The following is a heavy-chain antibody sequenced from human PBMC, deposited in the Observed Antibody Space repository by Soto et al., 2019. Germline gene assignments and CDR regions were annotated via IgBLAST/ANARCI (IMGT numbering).Heavy chain of an antibody. CDR2: ISGRGGST. Sequence: PGGSLRLSCAPSGLTFSSYAISWVRQAPGKGQEWVSAISGRGGSTYYADTVKGRFTISRDNSKNTLYLQMNSLRAADTAVYYCASVGQYYYGNNWFAPWGQGTLVTVYS. CDR1: GLTFSSYA. V-gene: IGHV3-23*01. CDR3: ASVGQYYYGNNWFAP. D-gene: IGHD3-10*01. J-gene: IGHJ5*02.